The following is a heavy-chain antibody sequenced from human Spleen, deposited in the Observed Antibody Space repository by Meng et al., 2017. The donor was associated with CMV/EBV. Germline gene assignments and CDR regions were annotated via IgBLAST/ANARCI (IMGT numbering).Heavy chain of an antibody. Sequence: GGSLKISCVASGFTFSNAWMTWVRQAPGKGLEWLGRIKRKTAGGTTDYAAPVKGRFIVSRDDSKNTLFLQMNSLKAEDTAVYYCATGPPATSAYYYFGMDVWGQGTTVTVSS. J-gene: IGHJ6*02. D-gene: IGHD2-2*01. CDR1: GFTFSNAW. CDR2: IKRKTAGGTT. CDR3: ATGPPATSAYYYFGMDV. V-gene: IGHV3-15*05.